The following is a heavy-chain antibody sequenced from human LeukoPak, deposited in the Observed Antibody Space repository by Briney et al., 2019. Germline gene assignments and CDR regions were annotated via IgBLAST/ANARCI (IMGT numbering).Heavy chain of an antibody. CDR1: GFTFSSYG. CDR2: IRYDGSNK. J-gene: IGHJ4*02. V-gene: IGHV3-30*02. CDR3: TTQSGYSYGHFDY. D-gene: IGHD5-18*01. Sequence: PGGSLRLSCAASGFTFSSYGMHWVRQAPGKGLEWVAFIRYDGSNKYYADSVKGRFTISRDNSKNTLYLQMNSLRAEDTAVYYCTTQSGYSYGHFDYWGQGTLVTVSS.